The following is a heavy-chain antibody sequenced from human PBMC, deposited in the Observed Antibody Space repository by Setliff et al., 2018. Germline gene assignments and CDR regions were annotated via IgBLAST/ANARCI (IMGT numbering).Heavy chain of an antibody. CDR2: ISGAGNYI. CDR1: GFNFNTYT. D-gene: IGHD5-12*01. Sequence: GGSLRLSCAASGFNFNTYTMNWVRQAPGKGLEWVSAISGAGNYINYIDSVKGRFTVSKDTAKKSVSLQMNSLRAEDTAVYYCAGSRAWIPIFDSWGQGILVTVSS. V-gene: IGHV3-21*01. CDR3: AGSRAWIPIFDS. J-gene: IGHJ4*02.